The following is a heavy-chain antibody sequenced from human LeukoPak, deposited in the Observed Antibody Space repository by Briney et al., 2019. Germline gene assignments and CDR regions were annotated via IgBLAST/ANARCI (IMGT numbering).Heavy chain of an antibody. CDR2: IYYSGNT. Sequence: SETLSLTCTVSGGSISNSNDYWGWIRQPPGRGLEWIGSIYYSGNTYYNPSLKSRVTISVDSSKNQFSLKLSSVTAADTAVYYCARDMVRGIIKYYFDYWGQGTLVTVSS. CDR3: ARDMVRGIIKYYFDY. J-gene: IGHJ4*02. D-gene: IGHD3-10*01. CDR1: GGSISNSNDY. V-gene: IGHV4-39*07.